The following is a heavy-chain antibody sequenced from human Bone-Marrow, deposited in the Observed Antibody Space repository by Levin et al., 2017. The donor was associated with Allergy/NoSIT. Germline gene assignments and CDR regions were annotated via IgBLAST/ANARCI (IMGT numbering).Heavy chain of an antibody. D-gene: IGHD1-7*01. CDR2: INPNSGGT. CDR1: GYTFTGYY. CDR3: ARISTLSRITGTRGLDY. V-gene: IGHV1-2*06. Sequence: ASVKVSCKASGYTFTGYYMHWVRQAPGQGLEWMGRINPNSGGTNYAQKFQGRVTMTRDTSISTAYMELSRLRSDDTAVYYCARISTLSRITGTRGLDYWGQGTLVTVSS. J-gene: IGHJ4*02.